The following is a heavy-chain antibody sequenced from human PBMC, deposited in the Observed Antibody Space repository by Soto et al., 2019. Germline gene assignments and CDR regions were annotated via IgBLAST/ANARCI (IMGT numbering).Heavy chain of an antibody. J-gene: IGHJ4*02. V-gene: IGHV1-8*01. D-gene: IGHD3-10*01. CDR2: INPNSGNI. Sequence: ASVKVSCKASGDTFTTYDINWVRQATGHGLEWMGWINPNSGNIGYAQRFQGRVTMTRDTAIRTAYMEVSSLRSGDTAVYYCARGRASGSYYLLDYWGQGTLVTVSS. CDR1: GDTFTTYD. CDR3: ARGRASGSYYLLDY.